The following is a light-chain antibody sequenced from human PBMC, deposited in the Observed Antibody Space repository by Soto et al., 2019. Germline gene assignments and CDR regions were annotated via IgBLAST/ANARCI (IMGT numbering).Light chain of an antibody. Sequence: QSALTQPASVSGSPGQSITISCTGTSSDVGGYNYVSWYQQHPGKAPKLMNYDVSNRPSGVSNRFSGSKSGNTASLTISGLQAEDEDDYYCSSYTSSSTLYVFGTGTKLTVL. CDR1: SSDVGGYNY. CDR2: DVS. J-gene: IGLJ1*01. V-gene: IGLV2-14*01. CDR3: SSYTSSSTLYV.